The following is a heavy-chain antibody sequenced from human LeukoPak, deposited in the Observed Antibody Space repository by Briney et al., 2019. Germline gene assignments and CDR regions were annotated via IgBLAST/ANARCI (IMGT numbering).Heavy chain of an antibody. CDR3: ARNYFGSGSYPLPYYFDY. CDR2: LRGTGGST. CDR1: GFTFSIYA. D-gene: IGHD3-10*01. V-gene: IGHV3-23*01. Sequence: PGGSLRLSCAASGFTFSIYAMSWVRQAPGKGLECVSTLRGTGGSTHYTDAAKRRYAFSRDNSKHRLHGQKNSLRAEDTAVYYCARNYFGSGSYPLPYYFDYWGQGTLVTVSS. J-gene: IGHJ4*02.